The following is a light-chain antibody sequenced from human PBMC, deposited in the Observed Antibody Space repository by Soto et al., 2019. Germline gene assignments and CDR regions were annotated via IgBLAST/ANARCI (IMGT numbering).Light chain of an antibody. J-gene: IGLJ3*02. Sequence: QSALTKPASVSGSPGQSITISCTGTSSDVGGYNYVSWYQQHPGKAPKLMIYDVNNRPSGVSNRFSGSKSGNTASLTNSGLQAEDEAHDYCSSYTSSGTLVVLGGGTQLTVL. V-gene: IGLV2-14*03. CDR3: SSYTSSGTLVV. CDR1: SSDVGGYNY. CDR2: DVN.